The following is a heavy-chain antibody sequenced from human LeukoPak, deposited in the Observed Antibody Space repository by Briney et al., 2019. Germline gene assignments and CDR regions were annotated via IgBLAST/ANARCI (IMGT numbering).Heavy chain of an antibody. V-gene: IGHV3-21*01. CDR3: ARDSVYQLLPADFDY. D-gene: IGHD2-2*01. CDR1: GFTFSSYS. CDR2: ISSSSSYI. J-gene: IGHJ4*02. Sequence: GGSLRLSWAASGFTFSSYSMNWVRQAPGKGLEWVSSISSSSSYIYYADSVKGRFTISRDNAKNSLYLQMNSLRAEDTAVYYCARDSVYQLLPADFDYWGQGTLVTVS.